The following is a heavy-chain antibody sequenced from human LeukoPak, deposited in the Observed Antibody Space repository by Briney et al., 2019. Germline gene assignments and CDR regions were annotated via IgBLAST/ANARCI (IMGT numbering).Heavy chain of an antibody. CDR3: ARAGGWARGDYKADAFDR. CDR2: ISVHKGDT. Sequence: ASVKVSCKASGYTFTNFGISWVRQAPGQGLEWMGWISVHKGDTNYAQMLQGRVTMTTDTSTSTAYMELRSLRSDDTAVYYCARAGGWARGDYKADAFDRWGQGTMVTVSS. D-gene: IGHD6-19*01. J-gene: IGHJ3*02. CDR1: GYTFTNFG. V-gene: IGHV1-18*01.